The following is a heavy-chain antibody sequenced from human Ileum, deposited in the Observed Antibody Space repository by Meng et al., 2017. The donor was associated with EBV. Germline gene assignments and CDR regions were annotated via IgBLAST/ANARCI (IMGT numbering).Heavy chain of an antibody. J-gene: IGHJ4*02. D-gene: IGHD2-21*02. CDR3: ARERGGGDRGIQ. CDR2: MSYTGST. V-gene: IGHV4-61*08. CDR1: NGSFISYGYY. Sequence: QGQLAESGPGLVKPLETLSRTCSVSNGSFISYGYYWTWIRQPPGKGLEWIGYMSYTGSTNYKSTLKSRVTISVDKSKNQFSLKLSSVTAADTAVYYCARERGGGDRGIQWGQGTLVTVSS.